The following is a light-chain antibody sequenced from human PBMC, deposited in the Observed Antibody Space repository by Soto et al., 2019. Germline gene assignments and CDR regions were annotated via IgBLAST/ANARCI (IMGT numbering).Light chain of an antibody. V-gene: IGLV2-14*01. CDR2: DVS. J-gene: IGLJ2*01. CDR3: SSYTSTSFVI. Sequence: QSALTQPASVSGSPGQSITISCTGSSSDIGDYKYVSWYKQHPGKAPQLMIYDVSNRPSGVSNRFSGSKSGNTASLTISGXXXXXXXDYYCSSYTSTSFVIFGGGTKLTVL. CDR1: SSDIGDYKY.